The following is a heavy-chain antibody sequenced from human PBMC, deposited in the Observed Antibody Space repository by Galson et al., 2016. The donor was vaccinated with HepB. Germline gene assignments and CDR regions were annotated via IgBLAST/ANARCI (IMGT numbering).Heavy chain of an antibody. Sequence: SLRLSCAASGFNFSIYWMTWVRQAPGKGLEWVANIKQDGSAKYFVGSVKGRFTASRDNAKNSLYLHMNSLRAEDSAVYYCARARGFDYWGLGALVTVSS. J-gene: IGHJ4*02. V-gene: IGHV3-7*03. CDR3: ARARGFDY. CDR2: IKQDGSAK. CDR1: GFNFSIYW.